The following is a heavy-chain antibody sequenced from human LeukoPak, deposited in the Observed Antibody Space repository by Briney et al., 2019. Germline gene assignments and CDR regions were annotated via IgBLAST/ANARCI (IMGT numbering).Heavy chain of an antibody. CDR3: ATGAGSYYTYYFDY. CDR1: GGSITNYH. Sequence: PSETLSLTCSVSGGSITNYHWSWIRQPPGKGLEWIGYISYSGSTSYNPSLKSRVTISVDTSKNQFSLKLSSVIAADTAVYYCATGAGSYYTYYFDYWGQGTLVTVSS. V-gene: IGHV4-59*01. J-gene: IGHJ4*02. CDR2: ISYSGST. D-gene: IGHD3-10*01.